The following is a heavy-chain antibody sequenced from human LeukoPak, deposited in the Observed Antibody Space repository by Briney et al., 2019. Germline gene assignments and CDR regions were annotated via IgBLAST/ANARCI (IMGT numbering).Heavy chain of an antibody. Sequence: SVKVSCKASGGTFSSYAISWVRQAPEQGLEWMGGIIPIFGTANYAQKFQGRVTITADESTSTAYMELSSLRSEDTAVYYCARSVRPAKRLGYCSGGSCYDFDYWGQGTLVTVSS. V-gene: IGHV1-69*13. CDR3: ARSVRPAKRLGYCSGGSCYDFDY. CDR2: IIPIFGTA. J-gene: IGHJ4*02. CDR1: GGTFSSYA. D-gene: IGHD2-15*01.